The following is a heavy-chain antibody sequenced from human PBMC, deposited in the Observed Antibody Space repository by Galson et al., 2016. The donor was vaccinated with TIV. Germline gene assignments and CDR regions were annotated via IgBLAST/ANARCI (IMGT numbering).Heavy chain of an antibody. D-gene: IGHD2-21*01. CDR3: ARNDFPDWGGECYSAYYFDF. CDR1: GYTFTSYW. V-gene: IGHV5-51*01. J-gene: IGHJ4*02. Sequence: QSGAEVKKPGESLKISCKASGYTFTSYWIGWVRQLPGKGLEWMGMVYPDDSDPRYSPSFQGQVTISADKSISTAYLHWGSRRTSDTAIYYGARNDFPDWGGECYSAYYFDFGGQGTLVTVSS. CDR2: VYPDDSDP.